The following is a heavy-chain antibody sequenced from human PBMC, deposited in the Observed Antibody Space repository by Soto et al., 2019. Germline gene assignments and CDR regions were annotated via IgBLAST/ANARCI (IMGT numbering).Heavy chain of an antibody. CDR1: GFTFSSYA. CDR3: ARDGTYCSGTSCSYFDY. J-gene: IGHJ4*02. D-gene: IGHD2-2*01. Sequence: GGSLRLSCAASGFTFSSYAMSWVRQAPGKGLEWVSAISGSGGSTYYADSVKGRFTVSRDNSKSTLSLQMSNLRAEDTAVYYCARDGTYCSGTSCSYFDYWGQGTLVTVSS. V-gene: IGHV3-23*01. CDR2: ISGSGGST.